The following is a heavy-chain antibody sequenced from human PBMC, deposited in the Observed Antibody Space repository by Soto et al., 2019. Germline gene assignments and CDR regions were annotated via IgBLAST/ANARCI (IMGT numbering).Heavy chain of an antibody. CDR1: GFTFSSYA. J-gene: IGHJ4*02. V-gene: IGHV3-30-3*01. CDR3: ARERGRGFRGVTKTLRY. D-gene: IGHD3-10*01. CDR2: ISYDGSNK. Sequence: QVQLVESGGGVVQPGRSLRLSCAASGFTFSSYAMHWVRQAPGKGLAGVAVISYDGSNKYNAASVKGRFTISRDNSKNTLYLQMNSLRAEDTAVYYCARERGRGFRGVTKTLRYWGQGTLVTVSS.